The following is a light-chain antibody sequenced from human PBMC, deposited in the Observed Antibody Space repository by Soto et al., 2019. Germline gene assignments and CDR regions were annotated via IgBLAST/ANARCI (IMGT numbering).Light chain of an antibody. Sequence: EIVLTQPPGTLSLSPGERATLSCRASQSVSSSYLGWYQQKPGQAPRLLIFGASNRATGIPDRFSGSGSGTDFTLTISRLEPEDFAVYYCQQYGSSPRTFGQGTRLEMK. CDR2: GAS. V-gene: IGKV3-20*01. CDR1: QSVSSSY. CDR3: QQYGSSPRT. J-gene: IGKJ5*01.